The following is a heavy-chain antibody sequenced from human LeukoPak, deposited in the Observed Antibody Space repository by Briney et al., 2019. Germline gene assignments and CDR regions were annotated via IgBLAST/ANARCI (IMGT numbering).Heavy chain of an antibody. J-gene: IGHJ6*02. CDR3: ARGYPYCSSTSCIPDYYYGMDV. D-gene: IGHD2-2*01. V-gene: IGHV1-3*01. CDR2: INAGNGNT. Sequence: ASVKVSCKASGYTFTSYAMHWVRQAPGQRLEWMGWINAGNGNTKYSQKFQGRVTITRDTSASTAYMELSSLRSEDTAVYYCARGYPYCSSTSCIPDYYYGMDVWGQGTTVTVSS. CDR1: GYTFTSYA.